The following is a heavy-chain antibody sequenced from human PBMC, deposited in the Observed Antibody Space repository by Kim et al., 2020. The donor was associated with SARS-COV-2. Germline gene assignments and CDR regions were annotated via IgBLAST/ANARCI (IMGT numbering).Heavy chain of an antibody. CDR3: ARDHGYGDYGYRLEGDY. J-gene: IGHJ4*02. D-gene: IGHD4-17*01. CDR1: GYTFTGYY. CDR2: INPNSGGT. V-gene: IGHV1-2*02. Sequence: ASVKVSCKASGYTFTGYYMHWVRQAPGQGLEWMGWINPNSGGTNYAQKFQGRVTMTRDTSISTAYMELSRLRSDDMAVYYCARDHGYGDYGYRLEGDYWGQGTLVTVSS.